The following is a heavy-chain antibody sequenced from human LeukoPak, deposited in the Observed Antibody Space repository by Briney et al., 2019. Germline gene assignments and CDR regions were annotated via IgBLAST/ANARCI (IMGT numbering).Heavy chain of an antibody. CDR1: GGSISSYY. D-gene: IGHD5-24*01. J-gene: IGHJ6*03. V-gene: IGHV4-59*01. Sequence: SETLSLTCTVSGGSISSYYWSWIRQPPGKGLEWIGYVYYSGSTNYNPSLKSRVTISVDTSKNQFSLKLSSVTAADTAVYYCARGSWDGYGPYYYMDVWGKGTTVTVSS. CDR3: ARGSWDGYGPYYYMDV. CDR2: VYYSGST.